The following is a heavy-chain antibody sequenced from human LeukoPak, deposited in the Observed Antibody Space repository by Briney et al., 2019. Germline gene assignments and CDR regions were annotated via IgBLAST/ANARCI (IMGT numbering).Heavy chain of an antibody. Sequence: SETLSLTCTVSGGSINSGGYYWSWIRQPPGKGLEWSGYIYHSGSTNYNPSLKSRVTISVDTSKNQFSLKLSSVTAADTAVYYCARRVDYYDSSGYYSMFDPWGQGTLVTVSS. V-gene: IGHV4-30-2*01. CDR1: GGSINSGGYY. CDR2: IYHSGST. D-gene: IGHD3-22*01. J-gene: IGHJ5*02. CDR3: ARRVDYYDSSGYYSMFDP.